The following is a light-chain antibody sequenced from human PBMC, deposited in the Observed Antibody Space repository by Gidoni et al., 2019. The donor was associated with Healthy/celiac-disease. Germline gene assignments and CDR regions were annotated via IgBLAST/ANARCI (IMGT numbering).Light chain of an antibody. V-gene: IGKV1-39*01. CDR1: QSISSY. Sequence: DPHLTQSPSHLSASVGDRVTITCRASQSISSYLNWYQQKPGKAPKLLIYAASSLQSGVPSRFSGSGSGTDFTLTISSLQPEDIATYYCQQSYSTPSTFGQGTKLEIK. J-gene: IGKJ2*01. CDR3: QQSYSTPST. CDR2: AAS.